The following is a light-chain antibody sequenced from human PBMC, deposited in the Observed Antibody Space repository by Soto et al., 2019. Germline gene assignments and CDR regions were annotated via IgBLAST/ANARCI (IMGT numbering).Light chain of an antibody. Sequence: IQLTQSPSSLSASVGDRVTITGRASQGISSYLAWYQQKPGKAPKLLIYAASTLQSGVPSRFSGSGSGTDFTLTISSLQPEAFATYYCQQLNSYPWITFGQGTRLEIK. CDR3: QQLNSYPWIT. CDR2: AAS. CDR1: QGISSY. J-gene: IGKJ5*01. V-gene: IGKV1-9*01.